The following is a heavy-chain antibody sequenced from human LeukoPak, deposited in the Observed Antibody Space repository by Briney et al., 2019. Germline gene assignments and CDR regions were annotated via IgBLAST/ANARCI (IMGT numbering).Heavy chain of an antibody. CDR1: GFTFSSYW. D-gene: IGHD6-13*01. J-gene: IGHJ4*02. Sequence: GGSLRLSCAASGFTFSSYWMSWVRQAPGKGLEWVAFIRYDGSNKYYADSVKGRFTISRDNSKNTLYLQMNSLRAEDTAVYYCAKVRMGSSIFDYWGQGTLVTVSS. CDR2: IRYDGSNK. CDR3: AKVRMGSSIFDY. V-gene: IGHV3-30*02.